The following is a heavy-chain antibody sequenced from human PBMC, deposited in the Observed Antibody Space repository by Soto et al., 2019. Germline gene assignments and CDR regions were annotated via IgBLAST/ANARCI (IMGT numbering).Heavy chain of an antibody. CDR2: IIPILGIA. Sequence: SVKVSCKASGGTFSSYTISWVRQAPGQGLEWMGRIIPILGIANYAQKFQGRVTITADKSTSTAYMELSSLRSEDTAVYYCARDRVGGYDFFGFDYWGQGTLVTVSS. CDR1: GGTFSSYT. D-gene: IGHD5-12*01. J-gene: IGHJ4*02. V-gene: IGHV1-69*04. CDR3: ARDRVGGYDFFGFDY.